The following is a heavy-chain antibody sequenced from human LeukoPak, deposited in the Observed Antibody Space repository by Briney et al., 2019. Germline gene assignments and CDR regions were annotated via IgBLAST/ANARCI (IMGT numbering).Heavy chain of an antibody. D-gene: IGHD3-10*01. Sequence: PGGSLRLSCAASGFTFSSYAMSWVRQAPGKGLEWVSAISGSGGSTYYADSVKGRFTISRDNSKNMLHLQMNSLRAEDTAVYYCARGFNRGFDPWGQGTLVIVSS. CDR1: GFTFSSYA. CDR2: ISGSGGST. J-gene: IGHJ5*02. CDR3: ARGFNRGFDP. V-gene: IGHV3-23*01.